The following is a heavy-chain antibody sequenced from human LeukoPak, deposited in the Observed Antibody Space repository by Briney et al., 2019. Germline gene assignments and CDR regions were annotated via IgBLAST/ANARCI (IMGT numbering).Heavy chain of an antibody. CDR3: ARDITMIVVVIPTYDY. V-gene: IGHV3-30-3*01. CDR2: ISYDGSNK. Sequence: GGSLRLSCAASGFTFSSYAMHWVRQAPGKGLEWVAVISYDGSNKYYADSVKGRFTISRDNSKNTLYLQMNSLRAEDTAVYYCARDITMIVVVIPTYDYWGQGTLVTVSS. D-gene: IGHD3-22*01. J-gene: IGHJ4*02. CDR1: GFTFSSYA.